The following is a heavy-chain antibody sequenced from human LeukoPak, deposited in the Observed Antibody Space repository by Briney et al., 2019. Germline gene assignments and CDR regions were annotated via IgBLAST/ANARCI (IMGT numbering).Heavy chain of an antibody. CDR2: LYPGDSDT. CDR3: ARMVVGTGRNFDY. CDR1: GFSFTTYW. Sequence: GESLKISCKGSGFSFTTYWIGWVRQMPGKGLDWMGILYPGDSDTRYSPSFQGQVTISADKSISIAYLQWSSLKASDTAMYYCARMVVGTGRNFDYWGQGTLVTVSS. D-gene: IGHD1-1*01. V-gene: IGHV5-51*01. J-gene: IGHJ4*02.